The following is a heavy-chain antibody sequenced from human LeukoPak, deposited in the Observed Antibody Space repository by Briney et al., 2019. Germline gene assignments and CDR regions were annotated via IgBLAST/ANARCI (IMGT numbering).Heavy chain of an antibody. J-gene: IGHJ5*02. Sequence: PGGSLRLSCAASGFTFSSYRMNWVRQAPGKGLEWVSYISSSSSTIYYADSVKGRFTISRDNAKNSLYLQMDSLRDEDTAVYYCARGDSSGYGPDHWGQGTLVTVSS. CDR1: GFTFSSYR. CDR3: ARGDSSGYGPDH. CDR2: ISSSSSTI. D-gene: IGHD3-22*01. V-gene: IGHV3-48*02.